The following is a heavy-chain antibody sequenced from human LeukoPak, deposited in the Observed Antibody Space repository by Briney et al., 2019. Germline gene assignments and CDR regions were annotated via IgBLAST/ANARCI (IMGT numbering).Heavy chain of an antibody. J-gene: IGHJ2*01. CDR1: GGSISSYY. V-gene: IGHV4-59*01. Sequence: SETLSLTCTVSGGSISSYYWSWIRQSPGKGLEWIGYMSYSGSTDYNPSLKSRVTISVDTSRNQFSLKLSSVTAADTAVYHCARVPPGVRSFDLWGRGTLVIVCS. D-gene: IGHD2-8*01. CDR2: MSYSGST. CDR3: ARVPPGVRSFDL.